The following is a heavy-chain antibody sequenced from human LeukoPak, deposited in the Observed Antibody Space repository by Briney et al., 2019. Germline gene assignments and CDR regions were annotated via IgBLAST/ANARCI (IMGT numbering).Heavy chain of an antibody. D-gene: IGHD4-17*01. CDR2: ISSSSSYI. V-gene: IGHV3-21*01. CDR1: GFTFSSYS. Sequence: GGSLRLSCAASGFTFSSYSMNWVRQAPGKGLEWVSSISSSSSYIYYADSVKGRFTISRDDAKNSLYLQMNSLRAEDTAVYYCARGRGGMTTVIYVPFDYWGQGTLVTVSS. CDR3: ARGRGGMTTVIYVPFDY. J-gene: IGHJ4*02.